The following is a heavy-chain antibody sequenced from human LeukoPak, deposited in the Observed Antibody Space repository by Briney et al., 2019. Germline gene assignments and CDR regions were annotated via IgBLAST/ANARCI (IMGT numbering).Heavy chain of an antibody. J-gene: IGHJ4*02. CDR1: GGSISSSSYY. CDR3: ARHEYGLLDY. D-gene: IGHD4/OR15-4a*01. Sequence: SETLSLTCTVSGGSISSSSYYWGWIRQPPGKGLEWIGSIYYSGSTYYNPSLRSRVTISVDTSKNQFSLKLSSVTATDTAVYYCARHEYGLLDYWGQGTLVTVSS. V-gene: IGHV4-39*01. CDR2: IYYSGST.